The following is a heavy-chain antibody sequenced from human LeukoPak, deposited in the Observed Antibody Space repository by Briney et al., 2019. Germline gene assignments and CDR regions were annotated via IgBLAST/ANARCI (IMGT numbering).Heavy chain of an antibody. CDR3: ARDFYDFWSGYWV. J-gene: IGHJ4*02. Sequence: GGSLRLSCAGFTVSTNYMTWVRQAPGRGLEWVSSIFRDGSTYYGDSVRGRFSISRDASKTILYLQMSNLRVEDTAVYYCARDFYDFWSGYWVWGPGTLVTVSS. CDR1: FTVSTNY. V-gene: IGHV3-53*01. CDR2: IFRDGST. D-gene: IGHD3-3*01.